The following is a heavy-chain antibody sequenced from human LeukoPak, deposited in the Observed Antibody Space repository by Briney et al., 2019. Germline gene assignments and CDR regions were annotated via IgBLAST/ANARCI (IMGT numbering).Heavy chain of an antibody. V-gene: IGHV4-59*01. Sequence: SETLTLTCSVAGDSISSNYWNWIRQPPGKRMEWIGYIHYSGSTNYNDSLRSRVTISADKSKNQFNLQLRSVSAADTAVYYCARAHFLLLDAFDIWGQGTTVIVSS. CDR2: IHYSGST. J-gene: IGHJ3*02. D-gene: IGHD3-3*02. CDR1: GDSISSNY. CDR3: ARAHFLLLDAFDI.